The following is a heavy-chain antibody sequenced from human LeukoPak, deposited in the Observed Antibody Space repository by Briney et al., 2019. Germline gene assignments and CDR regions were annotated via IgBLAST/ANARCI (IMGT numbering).Heavy chain of an antibody. CDR3: AREPMTTVTTDGGYFDY. J-gene: IGHJ4*02. D-gene: IGHD4-17*01. V-gene: IGHV1-18*04. CDR1: GYTFTSYG. Sequence: ASVKVSCKASGYTFTSYGISWVRQAPGQGLEWMGWISAYNGNTNYAQKLQGRVTMTTDTSTSTANMELRSLRSDDTGVYYCAREPMTTVTTDGGYFDYWGQGTLVTVSS. CDR2: ISAYNGNT.